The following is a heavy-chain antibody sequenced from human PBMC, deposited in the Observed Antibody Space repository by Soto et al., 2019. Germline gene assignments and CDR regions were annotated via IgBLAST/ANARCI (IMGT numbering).Heavy chain of an antibody. Sequence: QPGGSLRLSCAASGFTFSRYWMHWVRQAPGKGLVWVSRINNDGSSPTYADSVKGRFTISRDNAKNMLYLQMDSLRAEDTAVYYCVRDRPHNWFDPWGQGTLVTVSS. CDR3: VRDRPHNWFDP. CDR2: INNDGSSP. CDR1: GFTFSRYW. J-gene: IGHJ5*02. V-gene: IGHV3-74*01.